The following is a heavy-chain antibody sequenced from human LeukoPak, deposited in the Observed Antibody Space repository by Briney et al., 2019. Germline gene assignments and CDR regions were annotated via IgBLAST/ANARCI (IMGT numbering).Heavy chain of an antibody. V-gene: IGHV4-34*01. J-gene: IGHJ6*02. CDR3: AGGPGGYDWSYYYYGMDV. CDR2: INHSGST. Sequence: SETLSLTCAVYGGSFSGYYWSWIRQPPGKGLEWIGEINHSGSTNYNPSLKSRVTISVDTSKNQFSLKLSSVTAADTAVYYCAGGPGGYDWSYYYYGMDVWGQGTTVTVSS. CDR1: GGSFSGYY. D-gene: IGHD5-12*01.